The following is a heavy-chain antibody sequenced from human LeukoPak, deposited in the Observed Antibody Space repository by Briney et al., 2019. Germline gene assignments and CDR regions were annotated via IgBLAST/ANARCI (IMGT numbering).Heavy chain of an antibody. D-gene: IGHD3-10*01. J-gene: IGHJ4*02. V-gene: IGHV3-15*01. Sequence: GGSLRLSCVASGFTFTNAWMSWVRQAPGKGLEWVGRMKSKGDAETTDYAAPVKGRFFLSRDDSENTLYLQMYSLQTEDTAVYYCTTDLGLTMIRGVLVSWGQGTLVTVSS. CDR1: GFTFTNAW. CDR3: TTDLGLTMIRGVLVS. CDR2: MKSKGDAETT.